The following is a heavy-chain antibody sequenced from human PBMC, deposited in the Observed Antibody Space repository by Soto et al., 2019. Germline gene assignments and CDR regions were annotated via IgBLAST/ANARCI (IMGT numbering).Heavy chain of an antibody. D-gene: IGHD6-13*01. Sequence: SETLSLTCAVYGGSFSGYYWSWIRQPPGKGLEWIGEINHSGSTNYNPSLKSRVTISVDTSKNQFSLKLSSVTAADTAVYYCASCVAAAGTNWFDPWGQGTLVTVSS. CDR3: ASCVAAAGTNWFDP. J-gene: IGHJ5*02. CDR2: INHSGST. V-gene: IGHV4-34*01. CDR1: GGSFSGYY.